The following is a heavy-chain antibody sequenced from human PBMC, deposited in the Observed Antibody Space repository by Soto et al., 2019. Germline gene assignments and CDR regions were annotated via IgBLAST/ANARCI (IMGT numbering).Heavy chain of an antibody. Sequence: QVHLVESGGGVVQPGRSLRLSCAASGITVSTYAMHWVRQAPGKGLEWVAVMSYDGENKYHADSVKGRFTISRDNSKNPLYLQMNSLSPEDTALYYCARDRGTTLNYYGLDLWGQGTTVTVSS. J-gene: IGHJ6*02. V-gene: IGHV3-30*04. CDR2: MSYDGENK. CDR3: ARDRGTTLNYYGLDL. CDR1: GITVSTYA. D-gene: IGHD1-7*01.